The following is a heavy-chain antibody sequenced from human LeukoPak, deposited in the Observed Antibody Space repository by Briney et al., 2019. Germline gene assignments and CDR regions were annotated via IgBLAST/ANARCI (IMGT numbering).Heavy chain of an antibody. V-gene: IGHV5-51*01. CDR1: GYSFTSYW. CDR2: IYPGDSDT. D-gene: IGHD3-10*01. Sequence: GESLKISCKGSGYSFTSYWIGWVRQMPGKGLEWMGIIYPGDSDTRYSPSFQGQVTISADKSISTAYLQWSSLKASDTAMYYCARLPTVPGGFYYMDVWGKGTTVTVSS. CDR3: ARLPTVPGGFYYMDV. J-gene: IGHJ6*03.